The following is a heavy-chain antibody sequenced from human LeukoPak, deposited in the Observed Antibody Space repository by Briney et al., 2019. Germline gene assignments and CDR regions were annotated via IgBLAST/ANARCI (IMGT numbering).Heavy chain of an antibody. Sequence: PGGSLRLSCAASGFTFNSYSMNWVRQAPGKGLEWVSYISSSSSTIYYADSVKGRFTISRDNAKNSLYLQMNSLRAEDTAVYYCARDRSSGFDYWGQGTLVTVSS. J-gene: IGHJ4*02. CDR3: ARDRSSGFDY. CDR1: GFTFNSYS. CDR2: ISSSSSTI. V-gene: IGHV3-48*04. D-gene: IGHD3-22*01.